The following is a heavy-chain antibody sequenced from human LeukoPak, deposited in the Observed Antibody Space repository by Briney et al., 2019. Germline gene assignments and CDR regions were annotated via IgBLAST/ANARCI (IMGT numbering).Heavy chain of an antibody. Sequence: PGGSLRLSCAASGFTFDDYAMHWVRQAPGKGVECVSLISWDGGSTYYADSVKGRFTISRDNSKNSLYLQMNSLTAEDTALYYCAKGVRITMVRGAFDIWGQGTMVTVSS. V-gene: IGHV3-43D*03. CDR3: AKGVRITMVRGAFDI. CDR2: ISWDGGST. D-gene: IGHD3-10*01. CDR1: GFTFDDYA. J-gene: IGHJ3*02.